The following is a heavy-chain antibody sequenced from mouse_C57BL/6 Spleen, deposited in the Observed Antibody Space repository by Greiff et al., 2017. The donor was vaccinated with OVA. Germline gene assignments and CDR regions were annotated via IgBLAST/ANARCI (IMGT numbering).Heavy chain of an antibody. D-gene: IGHD3-2*02. CDR3: ARSAQANYAMDY. CDR2: IDPSASET. Sequence: QVQLQQPGAELVRPGSSVKLSCKASGYTFTSYWMHWVTQRPIQCLEWIGNIDPSASETHYNQKFKDKATLTVDKSSSTAYMQLSSLTSEDSAVYYCARSAQANYAMDYWGQGTSVTVSS. V-gene: IGHV1-52*01. J-gene: IGHJ4*01. CDR1: GYTFTSYW.